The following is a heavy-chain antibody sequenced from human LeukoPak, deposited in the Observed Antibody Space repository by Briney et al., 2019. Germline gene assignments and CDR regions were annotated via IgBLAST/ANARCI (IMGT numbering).Heavy chain of an antibody. CDR3: ARDYYDSSGYYKSPLDY. D-gene: IGHD3-22*01. J-gene: IGHJ4*02. CDR2: INPSGGST. V-gene: IGHV1-46*01. CDR1: GCTFTSYY. Sequence: ASVKVSCKASGCTFTSYYMHWVRQAPGQGLEWMGIINPSGGSTSYAQKFQGRVTMTRDTSTSTVYMELSSLRSEDTAVYYCARDYYDSSGYYKSPLDYWGQGTPVTVSS.